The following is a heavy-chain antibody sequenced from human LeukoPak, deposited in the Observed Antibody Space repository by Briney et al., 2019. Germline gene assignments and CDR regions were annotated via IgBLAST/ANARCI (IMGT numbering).Heavy chain of an antibody. J-gene: IGHJ4*02. CDR1: GFTVSSTY. CDR3: AREGNRSSDSSASYPLDY. Sequence: GGSLRLSCAASGFTVSSTYMSWVRQAPGKGLEWVSFIYTDGNTKYADSVQGRFTISRDNSKNTLYLQMNSLRAEDTAVYYCAREGNRSSDSSASYPLDYWGQGTLVTVSS. D-gene: IGHD1-26*01. CDR2: IYTDGNT. V-gene: IGHV3-53*01.